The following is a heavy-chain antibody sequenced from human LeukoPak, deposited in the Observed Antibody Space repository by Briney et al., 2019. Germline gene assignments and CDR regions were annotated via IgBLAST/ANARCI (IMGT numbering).Heavy chain of an antibody. CDR1: GFTFSSYE. V-gene: IGHV3-48*03. J-gene: IGHJ4*02. Sequence: PGGSLRLSCAASGFTFSSYEMNWVRQAPGKGLEWVSYISSSGSTIYYADSVKGRFTISRDNAKNSLYLQMNSLRAEDTAVYYCVQESSSLLRSYFDYWGQGTLVTVPS. CDR3: VQESSSLLRSYFDY. CDR2: ISSSGSTI. D-gene: IGHD2-15*01.